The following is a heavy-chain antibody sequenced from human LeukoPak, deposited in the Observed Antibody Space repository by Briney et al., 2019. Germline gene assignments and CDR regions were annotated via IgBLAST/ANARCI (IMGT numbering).Heavy chain of an antibody. V-gene: IGHV4-61*02. J-gene: IGHJ4*02. Sequence: SETLSLTCTVSGGSISSGSYYWSWIRQPAGKGLEWIGRIYTSGSTNYNPSLKSRVTISVDTSKNQFPLKLSSVTAADTAVYYCARGYYDSSGYELWGQGTLVTVSS. D-gene: IGHD3-22*01. CDR2: IYTSGST. CDR3: ARGYYDSSGYEL. CDR1: GGSISSGSYY.